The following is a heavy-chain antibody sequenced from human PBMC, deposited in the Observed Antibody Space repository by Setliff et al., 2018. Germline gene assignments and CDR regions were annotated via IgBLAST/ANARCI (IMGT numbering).Heavy chain of an antibody. CDR1: GFTFSTYR. CDR2: IWDDGGNK. CDR3: ARTCSGSGCYAGLES. J-gene: IGHJ4*02. D-gene: IGHD2-15*01. Sequence: GGSLRLSCAASGFTFSTYRMHWVRQAPGKGLEWVAVIWDDGGNKYHADSVKGRFTISRGNSKNTLYLQMNSLRPEDTAVYYCARTCSGSGCYAGLESWGQGTPVTV. V-gene: IGHV3-33*08.